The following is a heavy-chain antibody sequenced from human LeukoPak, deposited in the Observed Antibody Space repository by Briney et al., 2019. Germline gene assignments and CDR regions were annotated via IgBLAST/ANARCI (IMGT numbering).Heavy chain of an antibody. V-gene: IGHV3-74*01. Sequence: GGSLRLSCAASGFTFSSDWMHWVRQAPGQGLVWVSRINPAGSSTNYADSVKGRFTISRDNAMNTLYLHLNSLRAEDTAVYSCVRGRGWYLDLWGRGTQVTVSS. CDR1: GFTFSSDW. CDR3: VRGRGWYLDL. CDR2: INPAGSST. J-gene: IGHJ2*01.